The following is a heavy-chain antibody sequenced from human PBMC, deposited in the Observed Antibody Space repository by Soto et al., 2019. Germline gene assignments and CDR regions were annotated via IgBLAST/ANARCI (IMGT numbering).Heavy chain of an antibody. CDR1: GFTFSSYA. J-gene: IGHJ5*02. V-gene: IGHV3-23*01. CDR3: AKGRCGSTSCYWHHWFDP. Sequence: EVQLLESGGGLVQPGGSLRLSCAASGFTFSSYAMSWVRQAPGKGLEWVSAISGSGGSTYYADSVKGRFTISRDNSKNTLYLQMNSLSAEDTAVYYCAKGRCGSTSCYWHHWFDPWGQGTLVTVSS. CDR2: ISGSGGST. D-gene: IGHD2-2*01.